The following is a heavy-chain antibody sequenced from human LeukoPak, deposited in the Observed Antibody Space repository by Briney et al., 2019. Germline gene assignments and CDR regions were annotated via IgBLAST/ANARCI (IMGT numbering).Heavy chain of an antibody. J-gene: IGHJ4*02. V-gene: IGHV1-46*01. CDR3: VREDNSPYKNFDH. D-gene: IGHD1-1*01. CDR1: GFTFSSYW. CDR2: VNPAGTIT. Sequence: ASVKVSCKASGFTFSSYWMHWVRQAPGQGLEWLGLVNPAGTITVFARKFQGRATVTRDTSASTVYMELNTLTSEDTAVYYCVREDNSPYKNFDHWGQGTLVTVSS.